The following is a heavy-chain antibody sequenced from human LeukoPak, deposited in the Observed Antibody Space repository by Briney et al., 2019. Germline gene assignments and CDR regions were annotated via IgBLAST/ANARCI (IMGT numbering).Heavy chain of an antibody. CDR2: INPSGGST. V-gene: IGHV1-46*01. D-gene: IGHD3-22*01. J-gene: IGHJ4*02. CDR3: ARDGSSGYNYYFDY. CDR1: GYTFTSYY. Sequence: KVSCKAXGYTFTSYYMHWVREAPGQGVEWRGIINPSGGSTSYAQKFQGRVTMTRDTSTSTVYMELSSLRSEDTAVYYCARDGSSGYNYYFDYWGQGTLVTVSS.